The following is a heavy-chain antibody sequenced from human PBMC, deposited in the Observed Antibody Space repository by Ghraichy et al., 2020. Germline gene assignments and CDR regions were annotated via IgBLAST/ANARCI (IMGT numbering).Heavy chain of an antibody. D-gene: IGHD2-2*01. CDR3: ARRLRGYCSSTSCYGRFDP. V-gene: IGHV4-34*01. Sequence: TLSLTCAVYGGSFSGYYWSWIRQPPGKGLEWIGEINHSGSTNYNPSLKSRVTISVDTSKNQFSLKLSSVTAADTAVYYCARRLRGYCSSTSCYGRFDPWGQGTLVTVSS. J-gene: IGHJ5*02. CDR1: GGSFSGYY. CDR2: INHSGST.